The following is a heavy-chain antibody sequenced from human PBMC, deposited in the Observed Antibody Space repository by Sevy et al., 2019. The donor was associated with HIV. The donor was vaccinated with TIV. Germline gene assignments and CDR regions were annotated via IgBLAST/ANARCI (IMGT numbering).Heavy chain of an antibody. CDR2: IYTSGST. D-gene: IGHD3-3*01. Sequence: SETLSLTCTVSGGSISSGSYYWSWIRQPAGKGLEWIGRIYTSGSTNHNPSLKSRVTMSVDTSKNQFSLKLSSVTAADTAVYYCARDPDYDFWSGYYTGPPLWGQGTLITVSS. CDR1: GGSISSGSYY. CDR3: ARDPDYDFWSGYYTGPPL. J-gene: IGHJ4*02. V-gene: IGHV4-61*02.